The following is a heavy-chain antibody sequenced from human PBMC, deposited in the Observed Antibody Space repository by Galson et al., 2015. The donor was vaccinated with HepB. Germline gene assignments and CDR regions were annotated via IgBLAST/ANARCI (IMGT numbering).Heavy chain of an antibody. Sequence: CKASEYIFRNFGISWVRQAPGQGLEWMGWISGYNGNTNHAQKIQGRVTMTMDTTTSTVYMELRSLRSDDTAVYYCARGSKRPYCNGGSCVNDYWGRGTLVTVAS. D-gene: IGHD2-15*01. J-gene: IGHJ4*02. CDR3: ARGSKRPYCNGGSCVNDY. CDR1: EYIFRNFG. CDR2: ISGYNGNT. V-gene: IGHV1-18*04.